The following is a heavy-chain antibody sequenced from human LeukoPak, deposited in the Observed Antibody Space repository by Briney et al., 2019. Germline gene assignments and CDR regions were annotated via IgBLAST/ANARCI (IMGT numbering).Heavy chain of an antibody. CDR1: GGSISSYY. CDR3: ARGYYDFWSGYYGFDY. V-gene: IGHV4-59*01. J-gene: IGHJ4*02. Sequence: PSETLSLTCTVSGGSISSYYWCWIRQPPGKGLEWIGYIYYSGSTNYNPSLKSRVTISVDTSKNQFSLKLSSVTAADTAVYYCARGYYDFWSGYYGFDYWGQGTLVTVSS. CDR2: IYYSGST. D-gene: IGHD3-3*01.